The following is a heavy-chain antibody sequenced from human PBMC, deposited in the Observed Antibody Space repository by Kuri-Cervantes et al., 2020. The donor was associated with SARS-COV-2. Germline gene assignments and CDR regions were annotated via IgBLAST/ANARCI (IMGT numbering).Heavy chain of an antibody. CDR1: GFTFSSYE. D-gene: IGHD1-26*01. CDR3: TRWRVGAKT. CDR2: ISSTGDTI. V-gene: IGHV3-48*03. J-gene: IGHJ4*02. Sequence: GGSLRLSCAASGFTFSSYEMNWVRQPPGKGLEWVSYISSTGDTIYYADSVKGRFTISRDNAKNSLYLQMNSLRAEDTAVYYCTRWRVGAKTWGQGTLVTVSS.